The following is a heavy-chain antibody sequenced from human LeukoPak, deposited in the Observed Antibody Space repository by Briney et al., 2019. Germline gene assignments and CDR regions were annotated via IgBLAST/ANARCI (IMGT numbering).Heavy chain of an antibody. CDR3: AKAVAAPGAFDI. D-gene: IGHD6-19*01. V-gene: IGHV3-9*01. CDR1: GFTFDQSA. Sequence: PGGPLRLSCAASGFTFDQSAMHWVRQAQGKGLEWVSGISWDSNSIIYADSVKGRFAISRDNAKNSLYLQMNSLRADDTALYYCAKAVAAPGAFDIWGQGTVVTVSS. J-gene: IGHJ3*02. CDR2: ISWDSNSI.